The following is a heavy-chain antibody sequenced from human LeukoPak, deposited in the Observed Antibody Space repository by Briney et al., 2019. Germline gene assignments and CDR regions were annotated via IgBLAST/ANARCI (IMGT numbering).Heavy chain of an antibody. D-gene: IGHD3-22*01. J-gene: IGHJ3*02. V-gene: IGHV4-39*01. CDR3: ARRPTTTIVVVIGGNGAFDI. CDR1: GGSISSSSYY. CDR2: IYYSGST. Sequence: SETLSLTCTVSGGSISSSSYYWGWIRQPPGKGLEWIGSIYYSGSTYYNPSLKSRVTISVDTSKNQFSLKLSSVTAADTAVYYCARRPTTTIVVVIGGNGAFDIWGQGTMVTVSS.